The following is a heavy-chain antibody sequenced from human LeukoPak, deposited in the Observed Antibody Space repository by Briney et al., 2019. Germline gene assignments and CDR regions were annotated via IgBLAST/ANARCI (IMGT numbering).Heavy chain of an antibody. J-gene: IGHJ4*02. D-gene: IGHD5-12*01. CDR3: ARDQRSIVATMFDY. Sequence: SQTLSLTCAISGDSVSSNDAAWNWIRQSPSRGLEWLGRTYYRSKWYNDYAVSVKSRITIDPDTSKNQFSLQLNSVTPEDTAVYYCARDQRSIVATMFDYWGQGTLVTVSS. CDR2: TYYRSKWYN. CDR1: GDSVSSNDAA. V-gene: IGHV6-1*01.